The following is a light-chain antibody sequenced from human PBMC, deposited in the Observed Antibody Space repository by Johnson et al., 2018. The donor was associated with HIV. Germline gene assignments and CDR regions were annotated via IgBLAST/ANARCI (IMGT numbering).Light chain of an antibody. Sequence: QSVLSQPPSVSAAPGQKVTISCSGSSSNIGNNYVSWYQQLPGTAPKVLIHDNNKRPSGIPDRFSGSKSGTSATLGITGLQTGDEADYYCGTWDASLSVNVFGPGTKVTVL. CDR3: GTWDASLSVNV. V-gene: IGLV1-51*01. J-gene: IGLJ1*01. CDR1: SSNIGNNY. CDR2: DNN.